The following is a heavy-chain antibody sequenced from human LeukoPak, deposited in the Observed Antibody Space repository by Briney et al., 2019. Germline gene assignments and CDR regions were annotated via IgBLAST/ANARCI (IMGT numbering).Heavy chain of an antibody. J-gene: IGHJ4*02. CDR2: ISGSGGST. D-gene: IGHD6-13*01. V-gene: IGHV3-23*01. CDR1: GFTFSSYA. CDR3: AKRHSSSWYSISSTFDY. Sequence: PGGSLRLSCAASGFTFSSYAMSWVRQAPGKGLEWVSAISGSGGSTYYADSVKGRFTISRDNSKNTLYLQMNSLRAEDTAVYYCAKRHSSSWYSISSTFDYWGQGTLVTVSS.